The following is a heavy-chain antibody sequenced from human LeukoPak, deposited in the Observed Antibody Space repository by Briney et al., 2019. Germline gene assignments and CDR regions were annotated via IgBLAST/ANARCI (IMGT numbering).Heavy chain of an antibody. CDR3: ARLAIRYYDILTGYLKFDY. V-gene: IGHV3-21*01. CDR1: GFTFSDYY. Sequence: GGSLRLSCAASGFTFSDYYMNWVRQAPGKGLEWVSSISSSSSYIYYADSVKGRFTISRDNAKNSLYLQMNSLRAEDTAVYYCARLAIRYYDILTGYLKFDYWGQGTLVTVSS. J-gene: IGHJ4*02. D-gene: IGHD3-9*01. CDR2: ISSSSSYI.